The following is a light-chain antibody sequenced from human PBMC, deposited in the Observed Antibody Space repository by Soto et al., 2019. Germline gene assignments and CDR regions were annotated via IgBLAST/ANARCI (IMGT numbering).Light chain of an antibody. J-gene: IGLJ2*01. Sequence: SYELTQPPSVSVAPGKTARITCGGNNIGSKSVHWYQQKPGQAPVLVIYYDNDRPSGIHERFSGSNSGNTATLTISRVEAGDEADYYCQVWDSSSDHVVFGGGTKLTVL. V-gene: IGLV3-21*04. CDR1: NIGSKS. CDR2: YDN. CDR3: QVWDSSSDHVV.